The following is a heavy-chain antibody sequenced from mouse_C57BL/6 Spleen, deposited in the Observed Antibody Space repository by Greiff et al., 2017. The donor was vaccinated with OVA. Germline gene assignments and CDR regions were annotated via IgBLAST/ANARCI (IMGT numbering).Heavy chain of an antibody. CDR3: ARPPLGGYGYFDV. D-gene: IGHD1-1*02. V-gene: IGHV14-2*01. CDR2: IDPEDGET. CDR1: GFNIKDSY. Sequence: VQLQQSGAELVKPGASVKLSCTASGFNIKDSYMHWVKQRTEQGLEWIGRIDPEDGETKYAPKFQGKATITADTSSNTAYLQHSSLTSEDTAVYYCARPPLGGYGYFDVWGTGTTVTVSS. J-gene: IGHJ1*03.